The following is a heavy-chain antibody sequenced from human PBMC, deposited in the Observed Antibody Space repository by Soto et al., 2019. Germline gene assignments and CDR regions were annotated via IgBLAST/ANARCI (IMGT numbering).Heavy chain of an antibody. V-gene: IGHV3-23*01. D-gene: IGHD3-10*01. CDR1: GFTFSSFG. CDR2: VNGGGDST. CDR3: VKDVGYGFILFDY. J-gene: IGHJ4*02. Sequence: EAQVLESGGDLVQPGGSLRLSCIASGFTFSSFGMTWVRQAPGKGLEWVSTVNGGGDSTHYADSVKGRFSIFRDNSKNTVYLQMKSLRAEDTAIYYCVKDVGYGFILFDYWGQGTLVTVSS.